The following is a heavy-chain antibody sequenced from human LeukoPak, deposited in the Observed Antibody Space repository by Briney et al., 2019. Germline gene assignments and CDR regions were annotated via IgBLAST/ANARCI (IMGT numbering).Heavy chain of an antibody. V-gene: IGHV3-11*01. J-gene: IGHJ6*02. D-gene: IGHD2/OR15-2a*01. Sequence: PGGSLRLSCAASGFTFSDYYMSWIRQAPGKGLEWVSYISSSGSTIYYADSVKGRFTISWDNAKNSLYLQMNSLRAEDTAVYYCARDLSTGSYYYYGMDVWGQGTTVTVSS. CDR2: ISSSGSTI. CDR3: ARDLSTGSYYYYGMDV. CDR1: GFTFSDYY.